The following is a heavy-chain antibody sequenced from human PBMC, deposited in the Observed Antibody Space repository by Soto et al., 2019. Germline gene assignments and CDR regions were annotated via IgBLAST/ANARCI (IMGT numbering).Heavy chain of an antibody. D-gene: IGHD1-26*01. CDR1: GDSIGRFY. J-gene: IGHJ6*02. CDR2: VYSTGGT. CDR3: ARDLSGTGLDI. V-gene: IGHV4-4*07. Sequence: SETLSLTCNVSGDSIGRFYWSWIRQSAEKGLEWIGRVYSTGGTAYNPALKGRVTISLDRSNNHVSLEMNSVAAADTAVYFCARDLSGTGLDIWGRGTRVTVSS.